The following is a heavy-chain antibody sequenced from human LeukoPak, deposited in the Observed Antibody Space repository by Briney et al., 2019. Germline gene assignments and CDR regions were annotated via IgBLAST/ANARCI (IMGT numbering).Heavy chain of an antibody. Sequence: PGGSLRLSCAASGFAFSDYYMSWIRQAPGKGLEWVSYISSNGSTIYYADSVKGRFTISRDNAKNSLYLQMNSLRAEDTAVYYCARDDYYDSTPPFDIWGQGTMVTVSS. CDR3: ARDDYYDSTPPFDI. CDR1: GFAFSDYY. D-gene: IGHD3-22*01. CDR2: ISSNGSTI. V-gene: IGHV3-11*01. J-gene: IGHJ3*02.